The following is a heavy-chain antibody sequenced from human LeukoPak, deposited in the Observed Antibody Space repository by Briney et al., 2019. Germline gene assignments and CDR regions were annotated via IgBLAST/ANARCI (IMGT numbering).Heavy chain of an antibody. D-gene: IGHD6-13*01. J-gene: IGHJ4*02. V-gene: IGHV1-69*06. CDR1: GYTFTGYY. CDR3: ARTRSSSSSWYGQFDY. Sequence: SVKVSCKASGYTFTGYYMHWVRQAPGQGLEWMGGIIPIFGTANYAQKFQGRVTITADKSTSTAYMELSSLRSEDTAVYYCARTRSSSSSWYGQFDYWGQGTLVTVSS. CDR2: IIPIFGTA.